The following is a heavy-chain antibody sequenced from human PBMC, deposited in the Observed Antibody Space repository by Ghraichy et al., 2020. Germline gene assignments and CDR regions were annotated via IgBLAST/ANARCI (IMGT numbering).Heavy chain of an antibody. CDR1: GYTFTSYG. D-gene: IGHD5-24*01. CDR2: ISGYNGKT. Sequence: ASVKVSCKASGYTFTSYGISWVRQAPGQGLEWMGWISGYNGKTNYAQKLQGRVTMTTDTSTSTAYMELRSLRSDDTAVYYCAREGDGYSYSALDFWGQGTTVTVSS. J-gene: IGHJ6*02. CDR3: AREGDGYSYSALDF. V-gene: IGHV1-18*04.